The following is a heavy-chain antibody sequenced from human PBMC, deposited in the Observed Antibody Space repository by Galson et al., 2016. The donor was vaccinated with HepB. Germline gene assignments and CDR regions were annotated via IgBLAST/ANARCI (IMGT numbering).Heavy chain of an antibody. CDR3: ARDYSRSGPMYSYYYMDV. J-gene: IGHJ6*03. Sequence: SLRLSCAASGFSFSAYGMQRVRKAPGKGLEWVAIILHDGSIQYYGESVTGPFTISRDNSKNTLFLQMTALRVEDTAVYYCARDYSRSGPMYSYYYMDVWGKGTTVTVSS. CDR1: GFSFSAYG. D-gene: IGHD6-13*01. CDR2: ILHDGSIQ. V-gene: IGHV3-33*01.